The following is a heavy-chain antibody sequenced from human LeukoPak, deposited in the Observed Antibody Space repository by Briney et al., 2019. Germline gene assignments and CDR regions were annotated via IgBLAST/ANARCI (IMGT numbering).Heavy chain of an antibody. D-gene: IGHD6-19*01. CDR2: ISGSGGST. V-gene: IGHV3-23*01. J-gene: IGHJ4*02. CDR3: AKDHEVRIAVAGPSPPAY. Sequence: GGSLRLSCAASGFTFSSYAMSWVRQAPGKGLEWVSAISGSGGSTYYADSVKGRFTISRDNSKNTLYLQMNSLRAEDTAVYYCAKDHEVRIAVAGPSPPAYWGQGTLVTVSS. CDR1: GFTFSSYA.